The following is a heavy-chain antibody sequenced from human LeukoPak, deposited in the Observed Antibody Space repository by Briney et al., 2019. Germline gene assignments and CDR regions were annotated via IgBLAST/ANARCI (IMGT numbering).Heavy chain of an antibody. V-gene: IGHV5-51*01. J-gene: IGHJ3*02. CDR3: ARHSEHIVVVTARGNAFDI. CDR2: IYPGDSDT. D-gene: IGHD2-21*02. Sequence: HGESLKISCKGSGYSFTSYWIGWVRQMPGKGLEWMGIIYPGDSDTRYSPSFQGQVTISADKSISTAYLQWSSLKASDTAMYYRARHSEHIVVVTARGNAFDIWGQGTMVTVSS. CDR1: GYSFTSYW.